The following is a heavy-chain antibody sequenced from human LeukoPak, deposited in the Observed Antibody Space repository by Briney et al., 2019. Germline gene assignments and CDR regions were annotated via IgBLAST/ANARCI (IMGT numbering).Heavy chain of an antibody. J-gene: IGHJ4*02. CDR1: GSTFSSHG. CDR3: AKLDDYYGSGSYLVDS. CDR2: IRYDGSKK. D-gene: IGHD3-10*01. Sequence: GGSLRVSCAASGSTFSSHGMHWVRQAPGKGLDWVAFIRYDGSKKFYADSVKGRFTISRDNSKNTLDLQMNSLRTDDTAVYYCAKLDDYYGSGSYLVDSWGQGTLVTVSS. V-gene: IGHV3-30*02.